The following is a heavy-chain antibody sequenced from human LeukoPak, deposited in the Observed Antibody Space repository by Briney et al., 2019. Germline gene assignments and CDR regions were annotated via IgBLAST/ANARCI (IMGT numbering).Heavy chain of an antibody. CDR2: SYHSGST. CDR3: ARDSLRFQPRGWFDP. CDR1: GYSFSSCYY. V-gene: IGHV4-38-2*02. J-gene: IGHJ5*02. D-gene: IGHD3-3*01. Sequence: ETLTLTCAVSGYSFSSCYYRGWLRPPPGTGLECIGSSYHSGSTYYNPSVKSRVTISRDNSKNPLSLKLNTLTAADTAVYYCARDSLRFQPRGWFDPGGQGPRVTVSS.